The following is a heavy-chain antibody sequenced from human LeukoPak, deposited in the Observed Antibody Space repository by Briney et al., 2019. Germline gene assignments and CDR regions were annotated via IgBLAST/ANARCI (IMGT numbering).Heavy chain of an antibody. Sequence: SETLSLTCTVSGGSISNYYWSWIRQSPGKGLEWIGYIYYSGSTNYNPSLKSRVTISVDTSKNQFSLKLSSVTAADTAVYYCARALSGYSGYYYYYMDVWGKGTTVTVSS. V-gene: IGHV4-59*01. CDR2: IYYSGST. CDR1: GGSISNYY. J-gene: IGHJ6*03. CDR3: ARALSGYSGYYYYYMDV. D-gene: IGHD5-12*01.